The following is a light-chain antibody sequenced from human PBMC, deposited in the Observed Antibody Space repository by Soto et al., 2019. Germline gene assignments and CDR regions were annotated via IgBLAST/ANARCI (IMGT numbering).Light chain of an antibody. J-gene: IGKJ1*01. CDR2: GAS. CDR3: QQYNNWPPWT. CDR1: QSVSSN. V-gene: IGKV3-15*01. Sequence: EIVMTQSPATLSVSPGERATISCRASQSVSSNLAWYQQKPGQAPRLLIYGASTSATGIPARFSGSGSGTESTLTISSLQSEDVAVYYCQQYNNWPPWTCGQGTKVDIK.